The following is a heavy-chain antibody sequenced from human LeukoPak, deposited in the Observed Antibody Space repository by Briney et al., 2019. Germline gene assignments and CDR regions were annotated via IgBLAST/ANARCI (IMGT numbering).Heavy chain of an antibody. Sequence: ASVKVSCKASGYTFTGYYMHWVRQAPGQGLEWMGWINPNSGGTNYAQKLQGRVTMTTDTSTSTAYMELRSLRSDDTAVYYCARPQTVKRYYYGMDVWGQGTTVTVSS. CDR1: GYTFTGYY. V-gene: IGHV1-2*02. D-gene: IGHD4-17*01. CDR3: ARPQTVKRYYYGMDV. CDR2: INPNSGGT. J-gene: IGHJ6*02.